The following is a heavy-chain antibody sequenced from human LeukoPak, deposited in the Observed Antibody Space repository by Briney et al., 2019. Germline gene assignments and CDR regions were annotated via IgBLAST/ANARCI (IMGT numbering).Heavy chain of an antibody. CDR1: GFIFNDYG. CDR3: AKEGTASKPSDLDY. V-gene: IGHV3-30*02. Sequence: PGGSLRLSCAASGFIFNDYGMHWVRQAPGKGLEWVTFIRYDGTNKYYADSVKGRFTISKDNSRNTLYLQMNSLSSEDTAVYYCAKEGTASKPSDLDYWGQGTLVTVSS. D-gene: IGHD1/OR15-1a*01. J-gene: IGHJ4*02. CDR2: IRYDGTNK.